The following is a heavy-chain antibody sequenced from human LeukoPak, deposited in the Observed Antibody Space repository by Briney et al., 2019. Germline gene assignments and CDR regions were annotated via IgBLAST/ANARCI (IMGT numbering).Heavy chain of an antibody. CDR1: GYSSTSYW. CDR2: IYPGDSDT. CDR3: ARQQALAVAAGWFDP. J-gene: IGHJ5*02. V-gene: IGHV5-51*01. Sequence: PGEPLKISCKGSGYSSTSYWIGWVRQMPGKGLEWMGIIYPGDSDTRYSPSFQGQVILSADKSISTAYLQWSSLKASDTAMYYCARQQALAVAAGWFDPWGQGTLVTVSS. D-gene: IGHD6-19*01.